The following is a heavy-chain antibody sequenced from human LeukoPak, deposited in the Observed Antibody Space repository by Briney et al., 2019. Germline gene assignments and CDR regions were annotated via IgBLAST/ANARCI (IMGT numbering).Heavy chain of an antibody. J-gene: IGHJ5*02. V-gene: IGHV3-23*01. Sequence: GGSLRLSCAASGFSFSSFAMTWVRQAPGKGLEWVSSISGGHYPTYNTDSVKGRFTISRDNSKNTLYLQMNSLRADYTAVYYCTKDPNGDYVGAFDPWGQGTLVTVSS. CDR2: ISGGHYPT. CDR1: GFSFSSFA. CDR3: TKDPNGDYVGAFDP. D-gene: IGHD4-17*01.